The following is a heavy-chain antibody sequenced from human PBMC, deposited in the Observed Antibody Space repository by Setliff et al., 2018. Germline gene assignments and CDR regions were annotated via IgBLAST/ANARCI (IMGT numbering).Heavy chain of an antibody. Sequence: SETLSLTCTVSGVSIRSYYWSWIRQPPGKGLEWIGYIFYSGSSNYNPSLQSRVSISVDTSKNQLSLKLDSLAAADTAVYFCARLPRTVTHFDYWGQGALVTVSS. CDR3: ARLPRTVTHFDY. CDR2: IFYSGSS. J-gene: IGHJ4*02. V-gene: IGHV4-59*01. CDR1: GVSIRSYY. D-gene: IGHD4-17*01.